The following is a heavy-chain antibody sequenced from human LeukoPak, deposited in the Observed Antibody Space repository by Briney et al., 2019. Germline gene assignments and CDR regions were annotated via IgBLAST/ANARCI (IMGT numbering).Heavy chain of an antibody. V-gene: IGHV4-39*01. CDR2: MYYSGST. J-gene: IGHJ4*02. CDR3: ASEAAAGRVY. D-gene: IGHD6-13*01. Sequence: SETLSLTCTVSGGSITSNYYYWGWIRQPPGKGLEWIGTMYYSGSTNYNPSLKSRVSISVDTSKNQFSLKLTSVTAADTAVYYCASEAAAGRVYWGQGTLVTVSS. CDR1: GGSITSNYYY.